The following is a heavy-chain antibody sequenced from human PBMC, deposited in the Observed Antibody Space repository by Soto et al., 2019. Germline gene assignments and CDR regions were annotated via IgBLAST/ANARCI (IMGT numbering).Heavy chain of an antibody. Sequence: QVQLVQSGAELKKPGASVKVSCKASGYTFSNYDMNWVRQATGQGPEWIGWVNPNNGDTGYTQKNQARVTLTKAISTTTAYRELTSRRSENTAFYYGGKVSRKGSAIDFDCWGQGTLITVSS. CDR1: GYTFSNYD. CDR3: GKVSRKGSAIDFDC. CDR2: VNPNNGDT. V-gene: IGHV1-8*01. D-gene: IGHD3-10*01. J-gene: IGHJ4*02.